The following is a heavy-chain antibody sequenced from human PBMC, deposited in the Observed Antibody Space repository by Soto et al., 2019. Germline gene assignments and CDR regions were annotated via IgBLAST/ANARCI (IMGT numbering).Heavy chain of an antibody. CDR3: AKESYSSASYYYGMDV. V-gene: IGHV3-30*18. CDR2: ISYDGSNK. Sequence: QVQLVESGGGVVQPGRSLRLSCAASGFTFSSYGMHWVRQAPGEGLEWVAVISYDGSNKYYADSVKGRFTISRDNSKNTIFLHMNGLRGEDTAVYYCAKESYSSASYYYGMDVWGQGTTVTVSS. J-gene: IGHJ6*02. D-gene: IGHD6-6*01. CDR1: GFTFSSYG.